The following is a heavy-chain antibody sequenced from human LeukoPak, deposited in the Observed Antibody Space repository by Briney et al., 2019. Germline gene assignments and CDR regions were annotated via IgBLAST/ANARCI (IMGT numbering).Heavy chain of an antibody. Sequence: GGSLRLSCAGSGFTFSNYAMTWVRQAPGKGLEWVGRIKSKTDGGTTDYAAPVKGRFTISRDDSKNTLYLQMNSLKTEDTAVYYCTAVGAYYDFWSGYGMDVWGQGTTVTVSS. V-gene: IGHV3-15*01. CDR1: GFTFSNYA. D-gene: IGHD3-3*01. CDR2: IKSKTDGGTT. CDR3: TAVGAYYDFWSGYGMDV. J-gene: IGHJ6*02.